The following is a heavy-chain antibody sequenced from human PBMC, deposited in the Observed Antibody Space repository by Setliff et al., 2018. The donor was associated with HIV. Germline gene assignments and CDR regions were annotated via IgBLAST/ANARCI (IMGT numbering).Heavy chain of an antibody. CDR3: AREDTAPPDYYYSYMDV. Sequence: ASVKVSCKASGYTFTNFYIHWVRQAPGQGLEWLGMINPSGGSTTYAQKFQGRVTMTRDTFTSTVYMDLSSLRSEDTAVYYCAREDTAPPDYYYSYMDVWGKGTTVTVSS. V-gene: IGHV1-46*01. CDR2: INPSGGST. D-gene: IGHD5-18*01. CDR1: GYTFTNFY. J-gene: IGHJ6*03.